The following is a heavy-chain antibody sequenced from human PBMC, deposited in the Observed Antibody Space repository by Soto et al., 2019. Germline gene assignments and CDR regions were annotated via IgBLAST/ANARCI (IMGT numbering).Heavy chain of an antibody. Sequence: QVQLVESGGGVVQPGRSLRLSCAASGFTFSSYGMHWVRQAPGKGLEWVAVIWYDGSNKYYADSVKGRFTISRDNSKNPLYLQMNSLRAEDTAVYYCARDAASVTTRFDYYYGMDVWGQGTTVTVSS. J-gene: IGHJ6*02. CDR3: ARDAASVTTRFDYYYGMDV. CDR1: GFTFSSYG. V-gene: IGHV3-33*01. CDR2: IWYDGSNK. D-gene: IGHD4-17*01.